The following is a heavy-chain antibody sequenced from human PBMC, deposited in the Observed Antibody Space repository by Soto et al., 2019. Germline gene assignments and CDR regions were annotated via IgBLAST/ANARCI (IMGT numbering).Heavy chain of an antibody. D-gene: IGHD1-1*01. CDR3: ARETTTYGMDV. V-gene: IGHV3-74*01. J-gene: IGHJ6*02. Sequence: GGSLRLSCAASGFTFSSYGMHWVRQAPGKGLVWVSRINSDGSSTSYADSVKGRFTISRDNAKNTLYLQMNSLRAEDTAVYYCARETTTYGMDVWGQGTTVTVSS. CDR2: INSDGSST. CDR1: GFTFSSYG.